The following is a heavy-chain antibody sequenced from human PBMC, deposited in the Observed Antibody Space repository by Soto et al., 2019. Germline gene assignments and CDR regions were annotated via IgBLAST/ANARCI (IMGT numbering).Heavy chain of an antibody. CDR2: ISYDGSNK. CDR1: GFTFSSYG. J-gene: IGHJ4*02. V-gene: IGHV3-30*18. Sequence: QVQLVESGGGVVQPGRSLRLSCAASGFTFSSYGMHWVRQAPGKGRERVAVISYDGSNKYYADSVKGRFTISRDNSKNTLYLQMNSLRAEDTAVYYCANDFTVRLDYWGQGTLVTVSS. CDR3: ANDFTVRLDY.